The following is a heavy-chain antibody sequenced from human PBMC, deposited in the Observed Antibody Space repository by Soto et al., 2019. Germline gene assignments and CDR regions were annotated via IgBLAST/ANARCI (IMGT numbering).Heavy chain of an antibody. D-gene: IGHD6-19*01. CDR2: ISAYNGNT. CDR3: ARDGDIAVAATIIVITYFQR. Sequence: QVQLVQSGAEVKKPGASVKVSCKASGYTFTSYGISWVRQAPGQGLEWMGWISAYNGNTNYAQKLQGRVTMTTDTSSSTAYMALRSLRSDDTAVYYCARDGDIAVAATIIVITYFQRWGQGTLVTVSS. CDR1: GYTFTSYG. J-gene: IGHJ1*01. V-gene: IGHV1-18*01.